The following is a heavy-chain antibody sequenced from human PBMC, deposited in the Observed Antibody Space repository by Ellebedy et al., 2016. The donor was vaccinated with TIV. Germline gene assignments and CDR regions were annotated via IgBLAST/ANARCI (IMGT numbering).Heavy chain of an antibody. CDR3: ARSSAGGFDYWYFDL. V-gene: IGHV4-59*01. J-gene: IGHJ2*01. Sequence: MPSETLSLTCTVSGGSMINYYWSWVRQSPEKGLEWIAYVYYTGRTNYNPSLGSRVTISLDTYKRQFSLNLRSLTAADTAVYYCARSSAGGFDYWYFDLWGRGTLVTVSS. D-gene: IGHD6-19*01. CDR2: VYYTGRT. CDR1: GGSMINYY.